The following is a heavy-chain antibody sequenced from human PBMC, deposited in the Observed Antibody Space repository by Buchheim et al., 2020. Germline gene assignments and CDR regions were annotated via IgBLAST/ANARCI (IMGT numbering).Heavy chain of an antibody. D-gene: IGHD3-22*01. V-gene: IGHV3-7*01. CDR1: GFTFSRYW. CDR3: ARELYDSVSSGCLDY. J-gene: IGHJ4*02. CDR2: INQDGSEK. Sequence: EVQLVESGGGLVQPGGSLRLSCAVSGFTFSRYWMTWVRQAPGKGLEWVANINQDGSEKYSVDSVKGRFTISRDNAKNSLYLQMTSLCAEDAAVYYWARELYDSVSSGCLDYWGQGTL.